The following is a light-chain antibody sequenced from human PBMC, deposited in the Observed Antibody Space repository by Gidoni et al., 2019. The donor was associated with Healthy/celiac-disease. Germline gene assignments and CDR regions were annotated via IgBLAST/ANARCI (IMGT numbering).Light chain of an antibody. Sequence: DIQLTQSPSTLSASVGDRVTITCRASQSISSWLAWYQQKPGKAPKLLIYKASSEESGVPARFSGSGSGTEFTLTISSLQPDDFAIYYCQQYNSYPLTFGQGTKLEIK. V-gene: IGKV1-5*03. CDR1: QSISSW. CDR2: KAS. J-gene: IGKJ2*01. CDR3: QQYNSYPLT.